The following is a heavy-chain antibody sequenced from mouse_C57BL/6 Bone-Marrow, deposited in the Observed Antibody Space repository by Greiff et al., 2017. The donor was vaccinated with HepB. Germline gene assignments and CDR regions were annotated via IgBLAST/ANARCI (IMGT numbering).Heavy chain of an antibody. CDR3: ARRKGAFNWDWYFDV. Sequence: EVQVVESGGGLVKPGGSLKLSCAASGFTFSDYGMHWVRQAPEKGLEWVAYISSGSSTIYYADTVKGRFTISRDNAKNTLFLQMTSLRSEDTAMYYCARRKGAFNWDWYFDVWGTGTTVTVSS. J-gene: IGHJ1*03. D-gene: IGHD4-1*02. V-gene: IGHV5-17*01. CDR1: GFTFSDYG. CDR2: ISSGSSTI.